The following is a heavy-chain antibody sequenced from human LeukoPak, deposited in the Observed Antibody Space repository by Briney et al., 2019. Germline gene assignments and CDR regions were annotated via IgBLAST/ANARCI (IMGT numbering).Heavy chain of an antibody. CDR3: ARDHGIAVAGTNYYYGMDV. D-gene: IGHD6-19*01. CDR1: GYTFTSYY. Sequence: ASVKVSCKASGYTFTSYYMHWVRQAPGQGLEWMGIINPSGGSTSYAQKFQGRVTMTRDTSTSTVYTELSSLRSEDTAVYYCARDHGIAVAGTNYYYGMDVWGQGTTVTVSS. CDR2: INPSGGST. V-gene: IGHV1-46*01. J-gene: IGHJ6*02.